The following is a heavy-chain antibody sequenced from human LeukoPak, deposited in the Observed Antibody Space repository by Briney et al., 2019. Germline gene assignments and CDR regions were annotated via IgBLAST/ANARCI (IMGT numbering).Heavy chain of an antibody. CDR1: GFTFSSYG. Sequence: PGGSLRLSCAVSGFTFSSYGMSWVRQAPGKGLEWVSGVSGSGGTTYYADSVKGRFTISRDNSKNTLYLQMNSLRAEDTAVYYCARDSYGDANFDTWGQGTLVTVSS. D-gene: IGHD4-17*01. CDR3: ARDSYGDANFDT. J-gene: IGHJ4*02. V-gene: IGHV3-23*01. CDR2: VSGSGGTT.